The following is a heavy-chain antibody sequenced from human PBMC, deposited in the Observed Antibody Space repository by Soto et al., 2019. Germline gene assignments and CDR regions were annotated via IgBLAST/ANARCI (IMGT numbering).Heavy chain of an antibody. V-gene: IGHV3-74*01. J-gene: IGHJ4*02. D-gene: IGHD3-22*01. CDR2: INSDGSST. CDR1: GFTFSSYW. Sequence: PGGSLRLSCAASGFTFSSYWVHWVSQAPGKGLVWVSRINSDGSSTIYADSVKGRFTISRDNAKNTLYLQMNSLRAEDTAVYYCARGYSDSSGYTLGYWGQGTLVTVSS. CDR3: ARGYSDSSGYTLGY.